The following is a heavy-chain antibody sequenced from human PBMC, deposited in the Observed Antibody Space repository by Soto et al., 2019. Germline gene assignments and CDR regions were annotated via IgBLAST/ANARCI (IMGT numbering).Heavy chain of an antibody. CDR2: IIPIFGTA. CDR1: GGTFSSYA. V-gene: IGHV1-69*13. D-gene: IGHD2-2*01. CDR3: ARASPPESTVVPAATYFDY. J-gene: IGHJ4*02. Sequence: EASVKVSCKASGGTFSSYAISWVRQAPGQGLEWMGGIIPIFGTANYAQKFQGRVTITADESTSTAYMELSSLRSEDTAVYYCARASPPESTVVPAATYFDYWGQGTLVTVSS.